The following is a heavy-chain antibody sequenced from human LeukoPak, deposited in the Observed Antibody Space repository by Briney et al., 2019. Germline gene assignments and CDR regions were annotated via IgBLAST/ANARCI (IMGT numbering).Heavy chain of an antibody. D-gene: IGHD3-3*01. Sequence: GGSLRLSCAASGFTFRSYWMHWVRQTPGKGLVWVSHINNDGSDTSYADSVKGRFTITRDNAKNTLFLQMNSLRAEDTAVYYCARERPNYDFWSGYSLDAFDIWGQGTMVTVSS. V-gene: IGHV3-74*01. J-gene: IGHJ3*02. CDR3: ARERPNYDFWSGYSLDAFDI. CDR1: GFTFRSYW. CDR2: INNDGSDT.